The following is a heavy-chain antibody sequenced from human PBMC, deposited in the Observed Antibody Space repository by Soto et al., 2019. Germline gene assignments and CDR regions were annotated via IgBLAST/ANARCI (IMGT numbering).Heavy chain of an antibody. D-gene: IGHD2-2*01. CDR1: GFTFSSYE. CDR3: ARDDIVVVPAAIVNYCMDV. Sequence: EVQLVESGGGLEQHGGSLRLSCAASGFTFSSYEMNWVRQAPGKGLEWVSYISSSGSTIYYADSVKGRFTISRDNAKNSLYLQMNSLRAEDTAVYYCARDDIVVVPAAIVNYCMDVW. CDR2: ISSSGSTI. V-gene: IGHV3-48*03. J-gene: IGHJ6*01.